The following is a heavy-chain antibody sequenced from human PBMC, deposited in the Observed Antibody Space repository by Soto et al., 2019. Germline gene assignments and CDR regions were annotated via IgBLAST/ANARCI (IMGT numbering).Heavy chain of an antibody. V-gene: IGHV1-2*02. CDR3: ARDLMITFGGVIPPYYFDY. J-gene: IGHJ4*02. CDR2: INPNSGGT. CDR1: GYTFTGYY. D-gene: IGHD3-16*01. Sequence: ASVKVSCKASGYTFTGYYMHWVRQAPGQGLEWMGWINPNSGGTNYAQKFQGRVTMTRDTSISTAYMELSRLRSDDTAVYYCARDLMITFGGVIPPYYFDYWGQGTLVTVSS.